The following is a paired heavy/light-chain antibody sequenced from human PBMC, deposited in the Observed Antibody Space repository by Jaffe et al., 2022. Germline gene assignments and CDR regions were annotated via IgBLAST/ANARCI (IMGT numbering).Light chain of an antibody. CDR3: SSYAGSNNVV. CDR2: EVN. J-gene: IGLJ2*01. CDR1: RSDVDVYHS. V-gene: IGLV2-8*01. Sequence: QSALTQPPSASGSPGQSVTISCTGTRSDVDVYHSVSWYQQYPGKAPKLIIYEVNKRPSGVPDRFSGSKSGNTASLTVSGLRAEDEADYYCSSYAGSNNVVFGGGTKLTVL.
Heavy chain of an antibody. D-gene: IGHD4-17*01. J-gene: IGHJ3*01. CDR1: GYTFIDYY. V-gene: IGHV1-2*02. Sequence: QVHLVQSGAEVKNPGASVKVSCEASGYTFIDYYMHWVRQAPGQGLEWMGWIKVKSGVIWYAQKFRGRVTMTSDTSISTVYMEVSRLKSDDTAVYYCARDVDGDKSVAAFDFWGQGTMVTVSS. CDR3: ARDVDGDKSVAAFDF. CDR2: IKVKSGVI.